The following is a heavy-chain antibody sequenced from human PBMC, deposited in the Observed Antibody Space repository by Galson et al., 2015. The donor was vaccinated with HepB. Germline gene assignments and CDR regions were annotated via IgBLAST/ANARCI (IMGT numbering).Heavy chain of an antibody. D-gene: IGHD4-23*01. J-gene: IGHJ5*02. V-gene: IGHV1-46*01. CDR1: GYTFTSYY. Sequence: SVKVSCKASGYTFTSYYMHWVRQAPGQGLEWMGIINVNAGSTKYAQQFQGRVTMTRDTSTNTVDIELSSLKSADTAVYYCAISAGRWGWFDRWGQGTLVTVSS. CDR2: INVNAGST. CDR3: AISAGRWGWFDR.